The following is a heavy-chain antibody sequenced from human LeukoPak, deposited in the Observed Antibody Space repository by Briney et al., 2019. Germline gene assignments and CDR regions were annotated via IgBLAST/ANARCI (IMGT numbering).Heavy chain of an antibody. Sequence: GESLKISSRASGDSSTRYWNGWVRQMPGKGLEWMGIIYPGDSDTRYSPSFQGQVTISADKSITTSYLQWSSLKASDTAMYYCAKQGGVSGKVIAVAEIWGQGTMLTVSS. CDR3: AKQGGVSGKVIAVAEI. CDR1: GDSSTRYW. D-gene: IGHD6-19*01. J-gene: IGHJ3*02. V-gene: IGHV5-51*01. CDR2: IYPGDSDT.